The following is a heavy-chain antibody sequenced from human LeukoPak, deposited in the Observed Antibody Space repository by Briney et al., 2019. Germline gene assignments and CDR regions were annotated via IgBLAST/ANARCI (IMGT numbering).Heavy chain of an antibody. Sequence: SETLSLTCTVSGGSISSRPYYWGWVRQPPRKGLEWIWSISYRGSIHYNPSLKSRVTISVDTSKNHFSLRLSSVTAADTAVYYCATLEIGDYYFDYWGQGTLVTVSS. J-gene: IGHJ4*02. D-gene: IGHD2-21*01. CDR3: ATLEIGDYYFDY. V-gene: IGHV4-39*01. CDR1: GGSISSRPYY. CDR2: ISYRGSI.